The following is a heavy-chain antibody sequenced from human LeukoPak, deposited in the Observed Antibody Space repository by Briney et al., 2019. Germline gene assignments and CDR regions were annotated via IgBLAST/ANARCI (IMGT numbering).Heavy chain of an antibody. CDR1: GFTFSKAW. J-gene: IGHJ4*02. Sequence: GGSLRLSCAASGFTFSKAWMSWVRQAPGKGLEWVGRITSNTDGGTTDYAAPVKGRFTISRDDSKNTLYLQINSLKTEDTAVYYCNTYRYNYDSNGADYWGQGTLVTVSS. CDR3: NTYRYNYDSNGADY. V-gene: IGHV3-15*01. D-gene: IGHD3-22*01. CDR2: ITSNTDGGTT.